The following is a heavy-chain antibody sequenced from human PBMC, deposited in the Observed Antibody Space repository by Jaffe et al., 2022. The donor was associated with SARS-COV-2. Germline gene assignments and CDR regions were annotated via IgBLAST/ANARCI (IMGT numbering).Heavy chain of an antibody. Sequence: EVQLVESGGGLVQPGRSLRLSCAASGFTFDDYAMHWVRQAPGKGLEWVSGISWNSGSIGYADSVKGRFTISRDNAKNSLYLQMNSLRAEDTALYYCAKDIALRGGDPYYAFDIWGQGTMVTVSS. CDR3: AKDIALRGGDPYYAFDI. V-gene: IGHV3-9*01. D-gene: IGHD2-21*02. J-gene: IGHJ3*02. CDR1: GFTFDDYA. CDR2: ISWNSGSI.